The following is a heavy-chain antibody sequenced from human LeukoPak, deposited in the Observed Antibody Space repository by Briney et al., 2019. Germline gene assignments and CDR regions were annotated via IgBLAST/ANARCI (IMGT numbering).Heavy chain of an antibody. CDR2: IFYSGST. V-gene: IGHV4-30-4*01. CDR1: GGSISSGDYY. CDR3: ARDSAIFYGMDV. J-gene: IGHJ6*02. D-gene: IGHD3-3*01. Sequence: SSETLSLTCTVSGGSISSGDYYWSWIRQPPGKGLEWIGYIFYSGSTYYNPSLKSRLFISVDTSRNQFSLKLTSVTAADTAVYYCARDSAIFYGMDVWGQGTTVTVSS.